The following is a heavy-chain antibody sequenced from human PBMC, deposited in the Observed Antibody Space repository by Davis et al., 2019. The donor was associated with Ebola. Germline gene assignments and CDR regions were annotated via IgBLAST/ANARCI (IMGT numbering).Heavy chain of an antibody. CDR1: GFTFSSYW. Sequence: GESLKISCAASGFTFSSYWMSWVRQAPGRGLEWVANIKQDGSEKYYVDSVKGRFTISRDNAKNSLYLQMNSLRAEDTAVYYCARSAIAARPLGYYYYMDVWGKGTTVTVSS. J-gene: IGHJ6*03. V-gene: IGHV3-7*01. D-gene: IGHD6-6*01. CDR3: ARSAIAARPLGYYYYMDV. CDR2: IKQDGSEK.